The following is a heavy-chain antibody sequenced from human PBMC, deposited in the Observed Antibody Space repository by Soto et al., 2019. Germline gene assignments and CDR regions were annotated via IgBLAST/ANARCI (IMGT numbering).Heavy chain of an antibody. J-gene: IGHJ6*02. V-gene: IGHV3-23*01. CDR2: IFSRFFTGSDNT. Sequence: PGGSLRLSCSASGFAFSDYTMGWVRLTPGKGLEWVSTIFSRFFTGSDNTAYADSVTGRFTISRDNSKNTLYLQMNSLRAEDTAVYYCARDGRYCSSTSCHPDLYYYYYYGMDVWGQGTTVTVSS. D-gene: IGHD2-2*01. CDR1: GFAFSDYT. CDR3: ARDGRYCSSTSCHPDLYYYYYYGMDV.